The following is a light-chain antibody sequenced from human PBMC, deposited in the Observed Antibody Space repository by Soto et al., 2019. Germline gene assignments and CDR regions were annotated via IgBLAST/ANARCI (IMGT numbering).Light chain of an antibody. CDR1: QSVLYSPNNKNY. CDR3: QQYYSTPPT. Sequence: DIVMTQSPDSLAVSLGERATINCKSSQSVLYSPNNKNYLAWYQQKPGQPPELLILWASTRESGVPDRFSGGGSGTDFTLTISSLQAEDVAVYYCQQYYSTPPTFGGGTKVEIK. CDR2: WAS. J-gene: IGKJ4*01. V-gene: IGKV4-1*01.